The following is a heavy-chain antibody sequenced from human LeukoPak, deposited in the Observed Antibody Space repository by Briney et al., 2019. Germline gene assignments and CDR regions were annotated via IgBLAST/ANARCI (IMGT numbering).Heavy chain of an antibody. CDR2: ISYDGSNK. Sequence: PGGSLRLSCAASGFTFSSYAMHWVRQAPGKGLEWVAVISYDGSNKYYADSVKGRFTISRDNSKNTLSLQMNSLTAEDTAVCYCAKNPRLEGWIYFDSWGQGILVTVSS. D-gene: IGHD1-1*01. V-gene: IGHV3-30*04. CDR3: AKNPRLEGWIYFDS. J-gene: IGHJ4*02. CDR1: GFTFSSYA.